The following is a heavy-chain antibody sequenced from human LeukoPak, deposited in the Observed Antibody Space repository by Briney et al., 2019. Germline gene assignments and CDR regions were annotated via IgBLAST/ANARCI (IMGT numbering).Heavy chain of an antibody. CDR2: MNPNSGAT. V-gene: IGHV1-8*01. D-gene: IGHD6-13*01. Sequence: ASVKVSCKASGYTFTSYDFNWLRQATGQGPEWMGWMNPNSGATGYAQKFQGRVTMTRSASINTAYMELSNLRSEDTAVYYCARDSTGYWYFDLWGRGTLVSVSS. CDR3: ARDSTGYWYFDL. J-gene: IGHJ2*01. CDR1: GYTFTSYD.